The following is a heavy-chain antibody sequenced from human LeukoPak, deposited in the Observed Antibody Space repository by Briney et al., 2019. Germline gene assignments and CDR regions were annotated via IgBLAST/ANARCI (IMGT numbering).Heavy chain of an antibody. D-gene: IGHD2-15*01. J-gene: IGHJ4*02. Sequence: GGSLRLSCVDSGFTFSNYATTWVRQTPGKGLEWVSTISGRDISTYYPDSVKGRFTISRDNSKNTLYLQTNNLRAEDTAVYYCARVAIDGNCYQSDYWGQGALVTVSS. CDR2: ISGRDIST. V-gene: IGHV3-23*01. CDR3: ARVAIDGNCYQSDY. CDR1: GFTFSNYA.